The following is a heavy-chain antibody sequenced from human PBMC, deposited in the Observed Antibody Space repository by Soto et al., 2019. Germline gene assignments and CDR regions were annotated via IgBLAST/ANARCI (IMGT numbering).Heavy chain of an antibody. D-gene: IGHD4-4*01. CDR1: GFTFNAYA. CDR2: VGGSGGNT. CDR3: AKVAFDYINSLDA. V-gene: IGHV3-23*01. Sequence: EVQLLESGGGLVQPGGSLRLSCAASGFTFNAYAMTWVRQAPGKGLEWVSSVGGSGGNTYYAHSVKGRFTISRDNFKNTLHLEMNRLRAEDTAVYYCAKVAFDYINSLDAWGQGTLVTVSS. J-gene: IGHJ5*02.